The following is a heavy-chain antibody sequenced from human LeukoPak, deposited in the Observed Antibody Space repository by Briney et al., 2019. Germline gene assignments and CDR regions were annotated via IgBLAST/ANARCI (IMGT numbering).Heavy chain of an antibody. D-gene: IGHD3-22*01. CDR2: IFYNGGT. CDR3: ARFSQYFDTSSHYLDY. J-gene: IGHJ4*02. Sequence: SETLSLTCTVSGVSLNNYYWSWVRQPPGEGLEWIAYIFYNGGTNYNPSLKTRVTISVDTSKNQLSLRLNSVSAADTAVYYCARFSQYFDTSSHYLDYWGQGILVTVSS. CDR1: GVSLNNYY. V-gene: IGHV4-59*08.